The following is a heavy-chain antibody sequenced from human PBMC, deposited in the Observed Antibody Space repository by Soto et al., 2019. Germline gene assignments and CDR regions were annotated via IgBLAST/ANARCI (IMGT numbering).Heavy chain of an antibody. Sequence: QPGGSLRLSCAASGFTFGNYGMNWVRQAPGKGLEWVSGISGGGGSTYYADSVKGRFTTSRDPSKNTIFLEMNSLRAEDTAVYYCAKGFIVVVTVIRPDDAFDAWGQGTLVTVSS. J-gene: IGHJ5*01. CDR2: ISGGGGST. D-gene: IGHD2-21*02. CDR1: GFTFGNYG. CDR3: AKGFIVVVTVIRPDDAFDA. V-gene: IGHV3-23*01.